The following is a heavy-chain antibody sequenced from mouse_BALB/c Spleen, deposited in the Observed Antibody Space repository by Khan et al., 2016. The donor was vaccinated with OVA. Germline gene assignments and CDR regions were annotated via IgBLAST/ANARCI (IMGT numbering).Heavy chain of an antibody. Sequence: QVQLQQSGAELARPGASVKMSCKTSGYTFTSNTMNWLKQRPGQGLEWIGYINPRSAYTNYNQKFNDKATLTADTYSSTAYMQLCILTSEDSAFYYCARRTTIYTMACWGQGTSVTVSS. CDR3: ARRTTIYTMAC. D-gene: IGHD1-1*01. J-gene: IGHJ4*01. CDR1: GYTFTSNT. CDR2: INPRSAYT. V-gene: IGHV1-4*01.